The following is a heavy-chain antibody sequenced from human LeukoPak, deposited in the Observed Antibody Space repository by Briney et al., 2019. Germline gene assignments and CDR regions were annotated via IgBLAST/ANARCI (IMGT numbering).Heavy chain of an antibody. D-gene: IGHD3-3*01. Sequence: GGSLRLSCGASGFTFSSYWMSWVRQAPGKGLEWVANIKEDGSDKNYVDSVQGRFTISREHAKNSLYLQMHSLRAQDKAVYYCARESWSSFTWGQGTLLTVSS. J-gene: IGHJ5*02. CDR1: GFTFSSYW. CDR3: ARESWSSFT. CDR2: IKEDGSDK. V-gene: IGHV3-7*01.